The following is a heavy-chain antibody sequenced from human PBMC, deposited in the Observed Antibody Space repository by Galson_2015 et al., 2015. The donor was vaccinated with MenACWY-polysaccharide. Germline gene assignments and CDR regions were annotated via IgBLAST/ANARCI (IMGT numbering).Heavy chain of an antibody. Sequence: SLKLSCAASGFTFITHYMNWVRQDLGKGLLWVSHINSDGSVKIYADSVKGRFTISRDNAKNTLYLQMHNLRAEDTAGYYCVRDWWTLEAWGQGTLVTVSS. CDR1: GFTFITHY. CDR2: INSDGSVK. J-gene: IGHJ5*02. V-gene: IGHV3-74*01. CDR3: VRDWWTLEA. D-gene: IGHD2-15*01.